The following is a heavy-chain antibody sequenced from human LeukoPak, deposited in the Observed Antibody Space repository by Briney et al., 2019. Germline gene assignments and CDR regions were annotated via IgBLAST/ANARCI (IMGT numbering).Heavy chain of an antibody. D-gene: IGHD2-15*01. J-gene: IGHJ4*02. Sequence: GASVKVSCKASGYTFTGYYMHWVRQAPGQGLEWKGRINPNSGGTNYAQKFQGRVTMTRDTSISTAYMELSRLRSDDTAVYYCARFSYCSGGSCYERSDYWGQGTLVTVSS. CDR2: INPNSGGT. CDR1: GYTFTGYY. V-gene: IGHV1-2*06. CDR3: ARFSYCSGGSCYERSDY.